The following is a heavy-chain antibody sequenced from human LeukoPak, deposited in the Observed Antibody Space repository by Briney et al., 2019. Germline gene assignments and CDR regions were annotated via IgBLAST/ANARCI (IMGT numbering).Heavy chain of an antibody. J-gene: IGHJ6*02. CDR2: IWYDGSNK. Sequence: GRSLRLSCAASGFTFSSYGMHWVRQAPGKGLEWVAVIWYDGSNKYYADSVKGRFTVSRDNSKNTLYLQMNSLRAEDTAVYYCARGWELLYWYGMDVWGQGTTVTVSS. D-gene: IGHD1-26*01. CDR3: ARGWELLYWYGMDV. V-gene: IGHV3-33*01. CDR1: GFTFSSYG.